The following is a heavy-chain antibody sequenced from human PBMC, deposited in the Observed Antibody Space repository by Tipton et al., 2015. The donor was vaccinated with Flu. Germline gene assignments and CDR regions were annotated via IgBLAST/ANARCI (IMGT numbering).Heavy chain of an antibody. J-gene: IGHJ2*01. D-gene: IGHD6-13*01. CDR1: GGSFSDYY. CDR3: ARVSSSSSWSQDWYFDL. CDR2: INHSGST. Sequence: LRLSCAVYGGSFSDYYWSWIRQPPGKGLEWIGEINHSGSTNYNPSLKSRVTISVDTSKNQFSLKLSSVTAADTAVYYCARVSSSSSWSQDWYFDLWGRGTLVTVSS. V-gene: IGHV4-34*01.